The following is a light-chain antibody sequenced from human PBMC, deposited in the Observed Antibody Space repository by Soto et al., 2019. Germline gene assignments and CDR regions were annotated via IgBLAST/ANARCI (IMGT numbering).Light chain of an antibody. Sequence: QSVLTQPTSVSGSPGQSITISCTGNHSDSGTYDYVSWYQQHPARAPRLIIYAVTPRPSGISDRFSASKSGLTSSLTISGLQPEDEADYHCSSSTSNPIYVFGPATTPTVL. CDR2: AVT. V-gene: IGLV2-14*03. J-gene: IGLJ1*01. CDR3: SSSTSNPIYV. CDR1: HSDSGTYDY.